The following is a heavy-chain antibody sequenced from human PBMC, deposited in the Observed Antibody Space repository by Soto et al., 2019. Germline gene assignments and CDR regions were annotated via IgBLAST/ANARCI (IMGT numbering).Heavy chain of an antibody. V-gene: IGHV3-23*01. Sequence: EVQLLESGGGLVQPGRSLRLSCAASGFTFSNYGMKWVRQAPGKGLAWVSGIDGIGSSTYYADSVKGRFTISRDNSKNTLFLQMNSLRAEDTALYYCAGGLDYWGQGTLVTVSS. CDR3: AGGLDY. D-gene: IGHD2-15*01. CDR2: IDGIGSST. J-gene: IGHJ4*02. CDR1: GFTFSNYG.